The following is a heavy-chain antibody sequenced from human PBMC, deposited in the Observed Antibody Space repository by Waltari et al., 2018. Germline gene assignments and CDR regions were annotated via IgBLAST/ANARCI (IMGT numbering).Heavy chain of an antibody. D-gene: IGHD3-16*01. CDR2: FEPEDGET. CDR1: GSTLTELS. J-gene: IGHJ6*02. Sequence: QVQLVQSGAEVKKPGASVKVSCKVSGSTLTELSMHWVRQAPGKGLEGMGGFEPEDGETIYEQKFQGRVTMTEDTSTETAYMELSSRRSEDTAVYYCATRALDLGELFPYYGMDVWGQGTTVTVSS. CDR3: ATRALDLGELFPYYGMDV. V-gene: IGHV1-24*01.